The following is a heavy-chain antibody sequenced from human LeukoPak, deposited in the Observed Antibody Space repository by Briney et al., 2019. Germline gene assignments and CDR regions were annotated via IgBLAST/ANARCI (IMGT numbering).Heavy chain of an antibody. J-gene: IGHJ4*02. Sequence: ASVKVSCKASGYTFTDYYIHWVRQAPGQGLEWMGGIIPIFGTANYAQKFQGRVTITADKSTSTAYMELSSLRSEDTAVYYCASFLEVGATTQFDYWGQGTLVTVSS. V-gene: IGHV1-69*06. D-gene: IGHD1-26*01. CDR3: ASFLEVGATTQFDY. CDR1: GYTFTDYY. CDR2: IIPIFGTA.